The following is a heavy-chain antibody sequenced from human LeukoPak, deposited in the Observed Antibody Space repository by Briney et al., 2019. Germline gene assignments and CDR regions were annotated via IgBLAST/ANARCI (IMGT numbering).Heavy chain of an antibody. J-gene: IGHJ4*02. CDR1: GFTFSSYW. CDR3: ARDYYDSKGQRADY. Sequence: PGGSLRLSCAASGFTFSSYWMHWVRQAPGKGLVWVSRINSDGSSTSYADSVKGRFTISRDNAKNSLYMQMNSLRDDDTAVYYCARDYYDSKGQRADYWGQGTLVTVSS. D-gene: IGHD3-22*01. V-gene: IGHV3-74*01. CDR2: INSDGSST.